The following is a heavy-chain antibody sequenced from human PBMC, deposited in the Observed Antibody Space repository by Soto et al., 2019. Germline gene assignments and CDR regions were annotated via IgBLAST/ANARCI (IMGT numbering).Heavy chain of an antibody. CDR2: IYYTGST. CDR1: GGSISNYY. CDR3: AREDSSSSGEGSFDI. J-gene: IGHJ3*02. V-gene: IGHV4-59*01. D-gene: IGHD6-6*01. Sequence: QVQLQESGPGLVKPSETLSLTCTVSGGSISNYYWTWIRQHPGKGLEWIGYIYYTGSTNYNPSLKSRFTISLDTAKNQYSLKLRSVTAADTAVYYCAREDSSSSGEGSFDIWGQGTMVTVSS.